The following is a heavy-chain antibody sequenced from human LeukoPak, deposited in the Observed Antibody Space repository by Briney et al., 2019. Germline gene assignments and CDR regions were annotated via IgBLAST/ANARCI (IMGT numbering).Heavy chain of an antibody. Sequence: GGSLRLSCAASGFTFSSYSMNWVRQAPGKGLEWVSSISSSSSYIYYADSVKGRFTISRDNAKNSLYLQMNSLRAEDTAVYYCAKEGDIVATTRGDFDYWAQGPRVTVSS. J-gene: IGHJ4*02. D-gene: IGHD5-12*01. CDR1: GFTFSSYS. CDR2: ISSSSSYI. V-gene: IGHV3-21*04. CDR3: AKEGDIVATTRGDFDY.